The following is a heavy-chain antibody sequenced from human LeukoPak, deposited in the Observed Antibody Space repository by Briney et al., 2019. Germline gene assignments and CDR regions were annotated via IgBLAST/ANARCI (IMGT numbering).Heavy chain of an antibody. V-gene: IGHV4-4*07. J-gene: IGHJ4*02. Sequence: SETLSLTCTVSGGSISSYNWSWIRQPAGKGLEWIGRIYTSGSTNYNPSLKSRVTMSVDTSKNQFSLKLSSVTAADTAVHYCARVRGSGWSFDYWGQGTLVTVSS. CDR3: ARVRGSGWSFDY. CDR1: GGSISSYN. CDR2: IYTSGST. D-gene: IGHD6-19*01.